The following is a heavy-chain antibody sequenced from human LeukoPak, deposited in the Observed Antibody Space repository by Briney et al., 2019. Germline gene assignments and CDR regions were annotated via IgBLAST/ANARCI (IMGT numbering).Heavy chain of an antibody. CDR1: GFTFSAYS. Sequence: GESLKISCAASGFTFSAYSMNWVRRAPGKGLDWVSYISSRSFTIYYADSVKGRFTISRDNAKNSLYLEMNSLRDEDTAVYYCARSVIAVAGYDAFDIWGQGTVVTVSS. CDR3: ARSVIAVAGYDAFDI. D-gene: IGHD6-19*01. CDR2: ISSRSFTI. J-gene: IGHJ3*02. V-gene: IGHV3-48*02.